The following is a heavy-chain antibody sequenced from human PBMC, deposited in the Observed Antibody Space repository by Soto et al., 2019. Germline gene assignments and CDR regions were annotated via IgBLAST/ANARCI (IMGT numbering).Heavy chain of an antibody. V-gene: IGHV1-18*01. J-gene: IGHJ6*02. Sequence: GASVKVSCKASGYTFTSYGISWVRQAPGQGLEWMGWISAYNGNTNYAQKLQGRVTMTTDTSTSTAYMELRSLRSDDTAVYYCARDGAPPYDYVWGSYRPYYYYYGMDVWGQGTTVTVSS. CDR3: ARDGAPPYDYVWGSYRPYYYYYGMDV. CDR1: GYTFTSYG. D-gene: IGHD3-16*02. CDR2: ISAYNGNT.